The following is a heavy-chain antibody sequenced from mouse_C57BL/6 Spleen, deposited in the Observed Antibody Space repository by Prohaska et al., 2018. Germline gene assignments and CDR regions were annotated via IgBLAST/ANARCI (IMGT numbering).Heavy chain of an antibody. D-gene: IGHD1-1*01. CDR3: ARIYYYGSSYAMDY. Sequence: PGQGLEWIGDIYPGSGSTNYNEKFKSKATLTVDTSSSTAYMQLSSLTSEDSAVYYCARIYYYGSSYAMDYWGQGTSVTVSS. CDR2: IYPGSGST. J-gene: IGHJ4*01. V-gene: IGHV1-55*01.